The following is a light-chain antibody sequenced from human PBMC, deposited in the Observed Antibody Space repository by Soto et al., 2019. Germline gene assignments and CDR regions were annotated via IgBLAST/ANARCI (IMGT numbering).Light chain of an antibody. Sequence: DIQMTQSPSSLSASVGDRVTITCRASQGINHYLAWYQQKPGRVPKLLIHAVSTLQSDVPSRFSGSGSGIDFTLTVSSLQPEDVATYFCQKYNRAPWTFGQGTKVDIK. J-gene: IGKJ1*01. CDR3: QKYNRAPWT. V-gene: IGKV1-27*01. CDR1: QGINHY. CDR2: AVS.